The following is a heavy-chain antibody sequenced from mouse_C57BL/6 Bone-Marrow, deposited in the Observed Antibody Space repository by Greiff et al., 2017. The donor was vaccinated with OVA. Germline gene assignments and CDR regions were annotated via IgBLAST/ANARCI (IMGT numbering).Heavy chain of an antibody. CDR1: GFTFSDYY. CDR3: ARMGYGYGYWYFDV. V-gene: IGHV5-12*01. D-gene: IGHD2-2*01. Sequence: EVQGVESGGGLVQPGGSLKLSCAASGFTFSDYYMYWVRQTPEKRLEWVAYISNGGGSTYYPDTVKGRFTISRDNAKNTLYLQRSRLKSENTAMYYCARMGYGYGYWYFDVGGTGTTVTVSS. CDR2: ISNGGGST. J-gene: IGHJ1*03.